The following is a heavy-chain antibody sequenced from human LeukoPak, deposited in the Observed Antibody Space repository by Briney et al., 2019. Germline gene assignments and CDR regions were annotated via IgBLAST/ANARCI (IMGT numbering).Heavy chain of an antibody. CDR3: ARALDSSGYYTVTTSSFDY. D-gene: IGHD3-22*01. CDR2: IIPIFGTA. J-gene: IGHJ4*02. V-gene: IGHV1-69*13. CDR1: GGTFSSDA. Sequence: ASVKVSCKASGGTFSSDAISWVRQAPGQGLEWMGGIIPIFGTANYAQKFQGRVTITADESTSTAYMELSSLRSEDTAVYYCARALDSSGYYTVTTSSFDYWGQGTLVTVSS.